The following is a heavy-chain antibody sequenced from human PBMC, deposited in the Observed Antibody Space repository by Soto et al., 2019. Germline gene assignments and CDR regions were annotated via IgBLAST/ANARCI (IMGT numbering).Heavy chain of an antibody. CDR2: ISHSGTP. J-gene: IGHJ4*02. V-gene: IGHV4-4*02. D-gene: IGHD6-13*01. CDR3: ASPEAGDFHY. Sequence: QVQLQESGPGLVKPSGTLSLPCAVSGASISSTDWWSWVLQPPGKGLEWLGEISHSGTPYYHPSLKSRVTISVDTSTNQFSLSLTSVTAADTAVYYCASPEAGDFHYWGQGALVTVSS. CDR1: GASISSTDW.